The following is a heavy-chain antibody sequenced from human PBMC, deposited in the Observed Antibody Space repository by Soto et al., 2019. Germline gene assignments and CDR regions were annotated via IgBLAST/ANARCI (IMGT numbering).Heavy chain of an antibody. CDR2: ISPSGDVT. V-gene: IGHV3-11*01. CDR1: GFFFTDYF. D-gene: IGHD1-26*01. Sequence: PGLSCSTSGFFFTDYFMSWIRQAPGKGLEWVSYISPSGDVTHYADSVKGRFTISRDNTKNSLFPQMSSLRDDDTAVYYCARQLERRVGAASHWGQGTRVTVSS. J-gene: IGHJ4*02. CDR3: ARQLERRVGAASH.